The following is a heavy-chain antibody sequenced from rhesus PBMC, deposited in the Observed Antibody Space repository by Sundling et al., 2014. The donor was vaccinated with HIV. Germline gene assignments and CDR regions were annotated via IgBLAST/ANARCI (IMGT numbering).Heavy chain of an antibody. CDR2: ITSSGTT. CDR1: GGSISDNSY. J-gene: IGHJ6*01. Sequence: QVQLQESDPGLVKPSETLSLTCTVSGGSISDNSYWNWIRQPPGKGLEWIGYITSSGTTSYNPSLKSRVAISSDTSKNDFSLKVRSLTAADTATYYCARDYGVIIPYGLDSWGQGAVVTVSS. D-gene: IGHD3-22*01. CDR3: ARDYGVIIPYGLDS. V-gene: IGHV4-122*02.